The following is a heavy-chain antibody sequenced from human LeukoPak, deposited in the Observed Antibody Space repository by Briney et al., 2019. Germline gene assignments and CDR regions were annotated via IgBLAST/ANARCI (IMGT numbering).Heavy chain of an antibody. CDR1: GFTFSSYS. V-gene: IGHV3-21*01. D-gene: IGHD2-2*01. J-gene: IGHJ4*02. CDR3: ARDIVDCSSTSCYLGY. Sequence: PGGSLRLSCAASGFTFSSYSMNWVRQAPGKGLEGVSSISSSSSHIYYADSVKCRFTISRDDAKNSLYMQMNSLRAEDTAVYYCARDIVDCSSTSCYLGYWGQGTLVTVSS. CDR2: ISSSSSHI.